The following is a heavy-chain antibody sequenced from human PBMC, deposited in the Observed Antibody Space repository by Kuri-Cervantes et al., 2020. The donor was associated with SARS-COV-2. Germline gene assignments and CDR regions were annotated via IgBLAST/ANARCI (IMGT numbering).Heavy chain of an antibody. D-gene: IGHD6-25*01. J-gene: IGHJ1*01. CDR1: GGTFSSYA. V-gene: IGHV1-69*05. CDR3: ASEGSETGIAAIPSAAYFQH. Sequence: SVKVSCKASGGTFSSYAISWVRQAPGQGLERMGRIIPIFGTANYAQKFQGRVTITTDESTSTAYMELSSLRSEDTAVYYCASEGSETGIAAIPSAAYFQHWGQGTLVTVSS. CDR2: IIPIFGTA.